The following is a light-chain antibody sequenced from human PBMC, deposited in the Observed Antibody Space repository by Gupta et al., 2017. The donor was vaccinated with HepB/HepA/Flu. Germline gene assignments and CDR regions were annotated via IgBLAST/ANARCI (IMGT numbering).Light chain of an antibody. CDR1: SSNIASNN. J-gene: IGLJ1*01. Sequence: QSVLTYSPSVPGPPGPRVTISCSGSSSNIASNNVNWYQQVPGTAPKLLIYYNHERPSGVPDRFSGSKSGTSASLAISGLQSEDEADYYCAAWDASLSGYVFGSGTKMTVL. CDR3: AAWDASLSGYV. V-gene: IGLV1-44*01. CDR2: YNH.